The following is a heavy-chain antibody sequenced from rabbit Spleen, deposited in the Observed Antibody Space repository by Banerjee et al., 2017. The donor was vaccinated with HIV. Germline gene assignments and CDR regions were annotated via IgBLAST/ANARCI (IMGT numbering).Heavy chain of an antibody. CDR1: GIDFSRGYD. D-gene: IGHD4-2*01. J-gene: IGHJ4*01. Sequence: QQLEESGGGLVKPGASLTLTCKASGIDFSRGYDMCWVRLAPGKGLEWIGCIYAGSGSAYYATWPKGRFTISKTSSTTVTLQMTSLTAADTATYFCARGLSAAGGGGSTYFNLWGPGTLVTVS. V-gene: IGHV1S40*01. CDR2: IYAGSGSA. CDR3: ARGLSAAGGGGSTYFNL.